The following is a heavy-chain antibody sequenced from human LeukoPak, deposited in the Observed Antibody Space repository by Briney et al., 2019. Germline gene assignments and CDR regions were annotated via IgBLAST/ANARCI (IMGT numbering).Heavy chain of an antibody. Sequence: SETLSLTCTVSGGSISSGSYYWSWIRQPAGKGLEWIGRIYTSGSTNYNPSLKSRVTMSVDTSKNQFSLKLSSVTAADTAVYYCARGRYYYDSSGYYRFDYWGQGTLVTVSS. V-gene: IGHV4-61*02. D-gene: IGHD3-22*01. CDR2: IYTSGST. CDR1: GGSISSGSYY. CDR3: ARGRYYYDSSGYYRFDY. J-gene: IGHJ4*02.